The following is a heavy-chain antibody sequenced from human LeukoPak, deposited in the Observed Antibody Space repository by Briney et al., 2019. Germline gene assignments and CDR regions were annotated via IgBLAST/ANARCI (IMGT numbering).Heavy chain of an antibody. D-gene: IGHD3-22*01. J-gene: IGHJ4*02. CDR2: ISYDGSNK. V-gene: IGHV3-30*03. CDR1: GFTFSSYG. CDR3: ARQYYYDSSGYLNPTSFFDY. Sequence: PGRSLRLSCAASGFTFSSYGMHWVRQAPGKGLEWVAVISYDGSNKYYADSVKGRFTISRDNSKNTLYLQMNSLRAEDTAVYYCARQYYYDSSGYLNPTSFFDYWGQGTLVTVSS.